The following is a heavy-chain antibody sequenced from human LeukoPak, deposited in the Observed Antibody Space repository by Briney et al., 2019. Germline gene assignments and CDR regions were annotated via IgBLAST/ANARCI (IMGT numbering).Heavy chain of an antibody. CDR3: ARGITMDV. D-gene: IGHD1-14*01. V-gene: IGHV1-69*05. Sequence: RASVKVSCKASGGTFSSYAISWVRQAPGQGLEWMGGIIPIFGTANYAQKFQGRVTITRNTSISTAYMELSSLRSEDTAVYYCARGITMDVWGKGTTVTVSS. J-gene: IGHJ6*03. CDR1: GGTFSSYA. CDR2: IIPIFGTA.